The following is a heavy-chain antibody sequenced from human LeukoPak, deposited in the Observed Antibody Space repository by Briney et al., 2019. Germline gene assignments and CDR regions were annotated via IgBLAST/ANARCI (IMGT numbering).Heavy chain of an antibody. CDR3: AREGGYTQMPTL. D-gene: IGHD3-16*02. V-gene: IGHV3-21*01. Sequence: GGSLRLSCAASGFTFSSYSMNWVRQAPGKGLEWVSSISSSSSYIYYADSLRGRFAISRDNAKNSLYLQMNSLRAEDTAVYYCAREGGYTQMPTLWGQGTLVIVSS. CDR1: GFTFSSYS. CDR2: ISSSSSYI. J-gene: IGHJ4*02.